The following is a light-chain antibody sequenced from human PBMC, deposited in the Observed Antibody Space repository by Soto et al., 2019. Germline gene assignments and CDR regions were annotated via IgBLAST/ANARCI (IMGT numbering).Light chain of an antibody. J-gene: IGKJ2*01. CDR3: QQYYSTPPYT. CDR2: WAS. Sequence: DIVMTQSPDSLAVSLGERATINCKSSQSVLYSSNNKNYLAWYQQKPGQPPKLLIYWASTRESGVPDRFSGSGSGTDFTLTISSLQAEDVAVYYCQQYYSTPPYTLGQGTKLVIK. CDR1: QSVLYSSNNKNY. V-gene: IGKV4-1*01.